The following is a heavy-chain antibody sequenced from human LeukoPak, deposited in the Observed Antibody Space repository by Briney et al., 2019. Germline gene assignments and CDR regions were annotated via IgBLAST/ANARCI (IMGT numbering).Heavy chain of an antibody. V-gene: IGHV4-30-4*08. D-gene: IGHD3-9*01. CDR2: IYYSGST. J-gene: IGHJ4*02. CDR1: GGSISSGGYY. CDR3: ARNYYDILTEIDY. Sequence: SETLSLTCTVSGGSISSGGYYWNWIRQRPGKGLEWIGYIYYSGSTYYNPSLKSRVTISVDRSKNQFSLKLSSVTAADTAVYYCARNYYDILTEIDYWGQGTLVTVSS.